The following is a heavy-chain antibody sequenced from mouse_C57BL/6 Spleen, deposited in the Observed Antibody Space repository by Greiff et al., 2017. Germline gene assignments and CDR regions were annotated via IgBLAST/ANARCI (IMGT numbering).Heavy chain of an antibody. Sequence: QVQLQQSGAELVKPGASVKISCKASGYAFSSYWMNWVKPRPGKGLEWIGQIYPGDGATNYNGKFKGKATLTADKSSSTAYMQLSSLTSEDSAVYFCARDYGYAMDYWGQGNSGTVSS. V-gene: IGHV1-80*01. D-gene: IGHD2-4*01. CDR2: IYPGDGAT. CDR3: ARDYGYAMDY. CDR1: GYAFSSYW. J-gene: IGHJ4*01.